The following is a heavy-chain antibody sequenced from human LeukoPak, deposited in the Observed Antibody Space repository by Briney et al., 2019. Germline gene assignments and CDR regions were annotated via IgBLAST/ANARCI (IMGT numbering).Heavy chain of an antibody. CDR3: AKGAAVADSLFDY. D-gene: IGHD6-19*01. CDR1: GLTFRNYA. J-gene: IGHJ4*02. CDR2: ITSSGGNT. V-gene: IGHV3-23*01. Sequence: PGGSLRLSCAASGLTFRNYALSWVRQAPGKGLEWVSTITSSGGNTYYADSVKGRFTISRDDSKNTLYLQMNSLRAEDTAVYYCAKGAAVADSLFDYWGQGTLVTVSS.